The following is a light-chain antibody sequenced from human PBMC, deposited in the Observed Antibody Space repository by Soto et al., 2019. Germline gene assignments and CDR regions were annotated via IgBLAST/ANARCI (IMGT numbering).Light chain of an antibody. CDR2: GAS. J-gene: IGKJ3*01. CDR3: QQYNNWPPGFT. V-gene: IGKV3-15*01. CDR1: QSVSSN. Sequence: EIVMTQSPATLSVSPGERATLSCRASQSVSSNLAWYQQKPGQAPRLLIYGASTRATGIPARFSGSGPGTEFTLTISSLQSEDFAVYYCQQYNNWPPGFTFGPGTKVDIK.